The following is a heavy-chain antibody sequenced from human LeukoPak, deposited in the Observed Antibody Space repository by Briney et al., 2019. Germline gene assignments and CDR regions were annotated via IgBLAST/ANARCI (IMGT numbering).Heavy chain of an antibody. CDR2: IYADGST. CDR3: ARYYYSSGYYYKHF. Sequence: SETLSLTCTVSGASIKSHYWSWIRQSAARGLEWIGRIYADGSTTYNPSLQSRVTMSADTSRNQLSLKLTSVTAADTAVYYCARYYYSSGYYYKHFWGQGTPVTVSS. J-gene: IGHJ4*02. V-gene: IGHV4-4*07. D-gene: IGHD3-22*01. CDR1: GASIKSHY.